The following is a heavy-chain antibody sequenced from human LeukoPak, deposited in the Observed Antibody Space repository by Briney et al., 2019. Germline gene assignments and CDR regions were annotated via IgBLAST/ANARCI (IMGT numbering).Heavy chain of an antibody. CDR1: GFTFSSYA. CDR2: IWYEGINK. J-gene: IGHJ4*02. Sequence: PGGSLRLSCEASGFTFSSYAMHWVRQAPGAGLEWVAVIWYEGINKYYGDSVKGRFTISRDNSKNRVYLQMNSLRAEDTAVYYCARDWAGGYGDYVGYWGQGTLVTVSS. V-gene: IGHV3-33*01. D-gene: IGHD4-17*01. CDR3: ARDWAGGYGDYVGY.